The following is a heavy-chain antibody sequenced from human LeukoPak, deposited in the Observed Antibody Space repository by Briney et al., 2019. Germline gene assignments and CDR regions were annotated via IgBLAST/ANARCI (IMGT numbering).Heavy chain of an antibody. CDR1: GFTVSSNY. V-gene: IGHV3-66*01. J-gene: IGHJ4*02. Sequence: PGGSLRLSCAASGFTVSSNYMSWVRQAPGKGLEWVSVIYSGGSTYYADSVKGRFTISRDNSKNTLYLQMNSLRAEDTAVYYCARVPPPEVYFDYWGQRTLVTVSS. CDR3: ARVPPPEVYFDY. CDR2: IYSGGST.